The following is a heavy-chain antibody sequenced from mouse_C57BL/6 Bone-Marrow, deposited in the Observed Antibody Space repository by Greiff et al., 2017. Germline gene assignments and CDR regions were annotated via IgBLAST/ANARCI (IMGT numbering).Heavy chain of an antibody. J-gene: IGHJ3*01. CDR3: ARRKFPWFAY. CDR2: INSDGGST. CDR1: EYKFPSYD. Sequence: DVKLVESGGGLVQPGESLKLSCESNEYKFPSYDMSWVRQTPEKRLELVAAINSDGGSTYYPDTMERRFIISRDNTKKTLYLQMSSLRSEDTALYYCARRKFPWFAYWGQGTLVTVSA. V-gene: IGHV5-2*01.